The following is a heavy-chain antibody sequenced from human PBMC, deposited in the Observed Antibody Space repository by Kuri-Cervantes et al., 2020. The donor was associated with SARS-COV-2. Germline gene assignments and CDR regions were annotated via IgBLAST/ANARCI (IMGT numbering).Heavy chain of an antibody. CDR2: ISGSGDST. D-gene: IGHD3-10*01. CDR3: ARDRGVEWYYMDV. Sequence: GESLKISCAASGFSFSTYGMSWVRQAPGKGLEWVSGISGSGDSTYYPASVRGRFTISRDNSKNSLYLQMNSLRAEDTAVYYCARDRGVEWYYMDVWGKGTTVTVSS. J-gene: IGHJ6*03. CDR1: GFSFSTYG. V-gene: IGHV3-23*01.